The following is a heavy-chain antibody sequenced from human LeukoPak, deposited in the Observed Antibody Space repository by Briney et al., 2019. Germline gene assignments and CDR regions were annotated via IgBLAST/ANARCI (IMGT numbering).Heavy chain of an antibody. V-gene: IGHV4-59*08. CDR3: ARPSGSGWYYFDY. Sequence: SETLSLTCSVSGGSISSYYWSWLRQPPGKGLEWIGYIYNSGSTKYNPSLKSRVTISVDTPKNQVSLKLSSVTAADTAVYYCARPSGSGWYYFDYWGQGTLVTVSS. CDR2: IYNSGST. CDR1: GGSISSYY. D-gene: IGHD6-19*01. J-gene: IGHJ4*02.